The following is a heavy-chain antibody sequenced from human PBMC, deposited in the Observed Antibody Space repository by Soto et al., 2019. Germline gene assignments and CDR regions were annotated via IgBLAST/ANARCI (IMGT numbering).Heavy chain of an antibody. V-gene: IGHV3-30*03. CDR1: GFTFSGSG. J-gene: IGHJ5*01. CDR3: ARWVGGSMYDNSGKYDS. D-gene: IGHD3-22*01. Sequence: QVQLVESGGGVVQPGGSLRLTCAASGFTFSGSGMHWVRQAPGKGLEWVALVSYDGTRKYYTDSVRGRFTISRDNSENTLSLQMNRLRTEDTAVYYCARWVGGSMYDNSGKYDSWGQGTLVIVS. CDR2: VSYDGTRK.